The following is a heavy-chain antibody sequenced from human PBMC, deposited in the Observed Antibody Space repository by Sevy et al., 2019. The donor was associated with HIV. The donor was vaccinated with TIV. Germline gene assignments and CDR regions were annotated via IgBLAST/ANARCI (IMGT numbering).Heavy chain of an antibody. V-gene: IGHV1-2*02. D-gene: IGHD1-7*01. CDR2: INPNSGGT. CDR1: GYTFTGYY. J-gene: IGHJ4*02. Sequence: ASVKVSCKASGYTFTGYYMHWVRQAPGQGLEWMGWINPNSGGTNYAQKFQGRVTMTRDTSISTAYMGLSRLRSDDTALYYCVRDMELVDEGTQEFYYWVQRTLVTVSS. CDR3: VRDMELVDEGTQEFYY.